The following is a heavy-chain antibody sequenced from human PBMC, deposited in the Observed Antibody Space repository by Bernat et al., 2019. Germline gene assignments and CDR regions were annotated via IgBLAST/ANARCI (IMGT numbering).Heavy chain of an antibody. Sequence: VQLVESGGGLVKPGGSLRLSCAASGFTFSSYGMHWVRQAPGKGLEWVAVIWYDGSNKYYADSVKGRFTISRDNSKNTLYLQMNSLRAEDTAVYYCARDGDETRPGEVFGNYWGQGTLVTVSS. CDR1: GFTFSSYG. CDR2: IWYDGSNK. CDR3: ARDGDETRPGEVFGNY. J-gene: IGHJ4*02. D-gene: IGHD3-10*01. V-gene: IGHV3-33*08.